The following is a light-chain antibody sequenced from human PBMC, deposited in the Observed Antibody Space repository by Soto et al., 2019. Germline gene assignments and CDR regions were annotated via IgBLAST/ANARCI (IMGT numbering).Light chain of an antibody. V-gene: IGLV2-23*01. CDR1: SNDIKNYNL. Sequence: QSVLTQPDSVSGSPGQSITISCTGTSNDIKNYNLVSWYQQHPGKAPKLMIYEGSQRPSGVSNRFSGSKSGTTASLTISGLQADDEAYYYCYSYAIYSTSVVFGRGTQLTVL. CDR2: EGS. CDR3: YSYAIYSTSVV. J-gene: IGLJ2*01.